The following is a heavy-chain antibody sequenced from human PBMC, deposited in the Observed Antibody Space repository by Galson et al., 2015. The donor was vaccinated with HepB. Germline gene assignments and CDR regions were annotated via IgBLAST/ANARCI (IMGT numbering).Heavy chain of an antibody. Sequence: QSGAEVKKPGESLKISCKGSGYSFTSYWIGWVRQMPGKGLEWMGFIYPGDSDTKYSPSLQGQVTISADKSISTAYLQWSSLKASDTAMYYCARLEWDYYDRGGWFDPWGQGTLVTVSS. J-gene: IGHJ5*02. D-gene: IGHD3-22*01. CDR1: GYSFTSYW. CDR2: IYPGDSDT. V-gene: IGHV5-51*01. CDR3: ARLEWDYYDRGGWFDP.